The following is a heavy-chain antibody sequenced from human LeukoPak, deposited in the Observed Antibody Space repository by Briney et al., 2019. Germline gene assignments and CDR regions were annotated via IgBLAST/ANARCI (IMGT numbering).Heavy chain of an antibody. Sequence: PGGSLRLSCAASGFTFSSYGMHWVRHAPGKGLEWVAVISYDGSNKYYADSVKGRFTISRDNSKNTLYLQMNSLRAEDTAVYYCAKGGGYESAGDYWGQGTLVTVSS. CDR3: AKGGGYESAGDY. D-gene: IGHD5-12*01. J-gene: IGHJ4*02. V-gene: IGHV3-30*18. CDR2: ISYDGSNK. CDR1: GFTFSSYG.